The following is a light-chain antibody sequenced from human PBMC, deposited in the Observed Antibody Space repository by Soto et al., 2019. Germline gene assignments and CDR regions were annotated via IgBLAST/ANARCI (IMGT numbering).Light chain of an antibody. CDR2: AVT. CDR1: SSDVGGYNY. Sequence: QSALTQPASVSGSPGQSITISCTGTSSDVGGYNYVSWYQQHPGKAPKLMIYAVTDRPSGVSSRFSGSKSGNTASLTISGLQAEDEADYYCSSYTSSSTRFGAVTKVNV. J-gene: IGLJ1*01. V-gene: IGLV2-14*01. CDR3: SSYTSSSTR.